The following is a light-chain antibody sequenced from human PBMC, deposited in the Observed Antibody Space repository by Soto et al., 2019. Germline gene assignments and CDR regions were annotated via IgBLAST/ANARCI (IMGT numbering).Light chain of an antibody. CDR2: GAS. Sequence: THAPATLSVSPGEIATLSFGASQSVSSKLAWYQQRPGQAPRLLIYGASTRATGIPARFSGSGSGTEFTLTISGLQSEDFAVYYCQQYNNWPPVTFGGGTKVDIK. V-gene: IGKV3-15*01. CDR3: QQYNNWPPVT. CDR1: QSVSSK. J-gene: IGKJ4*01.